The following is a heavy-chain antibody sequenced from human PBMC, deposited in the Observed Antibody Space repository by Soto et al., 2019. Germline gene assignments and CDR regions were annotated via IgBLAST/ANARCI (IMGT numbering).Heavy chain of an antibody. Sequence: ASVKVSCKASGYTFTSYAMHWVRQAPGQRLEWMGWINAGNGNTKYSQKFQGRVTITRDTSASTAYMELSSLRSEDTAVYYCARGRTNEGYCSGGSCYLREKTQRKNDAFDIWGQGTMVTVSS. J-gene: IGHJ3*02. V-gene: IGHV1-3*01. CDR1: GYTFTSYA. CDR2: INAGNGNT. CDR3: ARGRTNEGYCSGGSCYLREKTQRKNDAFDI. D-gene: IGHD2-15*01.